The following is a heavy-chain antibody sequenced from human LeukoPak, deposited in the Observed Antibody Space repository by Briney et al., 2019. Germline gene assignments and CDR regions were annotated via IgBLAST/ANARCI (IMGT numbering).Heavy chain of an antibody. CDR2: ISGGSEDT. D-gene: IGHD6-13*01. V-gene: IGHV3-23*01. Sequence: GGSLRLSCTASGFTFGSYAMSWVRQAPGKGLEWVSSISGGSEDTYYADSVKSRFTISRDNSKSTLNLQLNSLRAEDAAVYYCARTIAQYSNSWLYFYYGLDVWGQGTTVTVSS. CDR3: ARTIAQYSNSWLYFYYGLDV. CDR1: GFTFGSYA. J-gene: IGHJ6*02.